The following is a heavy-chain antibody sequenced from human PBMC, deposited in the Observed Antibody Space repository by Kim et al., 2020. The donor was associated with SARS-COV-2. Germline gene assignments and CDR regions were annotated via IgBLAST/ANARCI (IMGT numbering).Heavy chain of an antibody. CDR3: ARGPPSYYYGSSGYYY. CDR1: GGSFSGYY. CDR2: INHSGST. D-gene: IGHD3-22*01. V-gene: IGHV4-34*01. J-gene: IGHJ4*02. Sequence: SETLSLTCAVYGGSFSGYYWSWIRQPPGKGLEWIGEINHSGSTNYNPSLKSRVTISVDTSKNQFSLKLSSVTAADTAVYYCARGPPSYYYGSSGYYYWGQGTLVTVSS.